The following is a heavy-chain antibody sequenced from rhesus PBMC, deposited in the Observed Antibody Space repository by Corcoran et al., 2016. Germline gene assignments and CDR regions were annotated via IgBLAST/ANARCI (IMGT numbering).Heavy chain of an antibody. D-gene: IGHD5-30*01. CDR1: GGSISDSYR. CDR3: AREDTAGTVIGY. Sequence: QVQLQESGPGVVKPSETLSLTCAVSGGSISDSYRWSWIRQPPGKGLELIGYIYGSSTSTNYNPSLNSRVTISKDTSKNQFSLKLSSVTAADTAVYYCAREDTAGTVIGYRGQGVLVTVSS. J-gene: IGHJ4*01. V-gene: IGHV4S10*01. CDR2: IYGSSTST.